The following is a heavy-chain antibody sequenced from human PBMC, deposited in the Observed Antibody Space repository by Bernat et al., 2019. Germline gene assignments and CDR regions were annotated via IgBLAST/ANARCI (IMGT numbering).Heavy chain of an antibody. CDR2: VYYSGAT. V-gene: IGHV4-39*01. CDR1: GGSISSTTYY. D-gene: IGHD2-15*01. Sequence: QLQLQESGPGPVKPSETLSLTCTVSGGSISSTTYYWGWIRQPPGKGLEWIGTVYYSGATYCNPSLESRVTISVDTSKNQFSMKLTSVTAADTAVYYGARPRSGGRFDAFDIWGQGTMVTVSS. J-gene: IGHJ3*02. CDR3: ARPRSGGRFDAFDI.